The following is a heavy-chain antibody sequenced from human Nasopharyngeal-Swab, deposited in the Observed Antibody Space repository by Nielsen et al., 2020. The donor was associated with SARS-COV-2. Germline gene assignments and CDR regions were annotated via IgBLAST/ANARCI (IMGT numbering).Heavy chain of an antibody. J-gene: IGHJ6*03. CDR3: TRDRLAVTTYYYYYCMDV. D-gene: IGHD4-11*01. V-gene: IGHV3-49*02. CDR2: IRSKAYGGTT. Sequence: WIRQPPGKGLEWVGFIRSKAYGGTTEYAASVKGRFTIPRDDSKSIAYLQMNSLKTEDTAVYYCTRDRLAVTTYYYYYCMDVWGKGTTVTVSS.